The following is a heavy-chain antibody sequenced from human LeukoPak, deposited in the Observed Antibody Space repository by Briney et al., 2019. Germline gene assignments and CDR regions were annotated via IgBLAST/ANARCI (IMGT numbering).Heavy chain of an antibody. Sequence: GGSLRLSCAASGFTFSSYSMNWVRQAPGKGLEWVSYISSSSSTIYYADSVKGRFTISRDTSKNTLYLQMNSLRPEDTAVYYCAKALPVPATPFDYWGQGTLVTVSS. J-gene: IGHJ4*02. CDR2: ISSSSSTI. V-gene: IGHV3-48*01. D-gene: IGHD2-15*01. CDR1: GFTFSSYS. CDR3: AKALPVPATPFDY.